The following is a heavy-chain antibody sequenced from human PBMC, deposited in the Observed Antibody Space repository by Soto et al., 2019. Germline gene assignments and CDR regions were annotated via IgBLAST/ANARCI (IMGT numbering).Heavy chain of an antibody. Sequence: GGSLRLSCAASGFTFSSYSMNWVRQAPGKGLEWVSYISSSSSTIYYADSVKGQFTITRDNAKNFLYLQMNSLGDEDTAVYYCARDFTYGDYLEDGYWGQGTLVTVSS. CDR1: GFTFSSYS. CDR2: ISSSSSTI. CDR3: ARDFTYGDYLEDGY. D-gene: IGHD4-17*01. V-gene: IGHV3-48*02. J-gene: IGHJ4*02.